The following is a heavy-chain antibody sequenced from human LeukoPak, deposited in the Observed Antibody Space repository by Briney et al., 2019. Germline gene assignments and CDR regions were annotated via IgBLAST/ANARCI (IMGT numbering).Heavy chain of an antibody. CDR2: INPNSGGT. V-gene: IGHV1-2*02. J-gene: IGHJ6*03. CDR1: GYTFTGYY. D-gene: IGHD4-11*01. CDR3: ARGYDYSRGYYYYYMDV. Sequence: ASVKVSCKASGYTFTGYYMHWVRQAPGQGLEWMGWINPNSGGTNYAQKFQGRVTMTRDTSISTAYMELSRLRSDDTAVYYCARGYDYSRGYYYYYMDVWSKGTTVTVSS.